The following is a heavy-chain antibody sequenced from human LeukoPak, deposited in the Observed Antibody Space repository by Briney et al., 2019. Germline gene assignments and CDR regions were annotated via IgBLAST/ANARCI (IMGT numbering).Heavy chain of an antibody. D-gene: IGHD2-15*01. CDR2: IYYSGTT. J-gene: IGHJ5*02. CDR3: ARQQCNGGSCYSRAIWFDP. Sequence: SETLSLTCNVSGGSISSTSYYWGWIRQPPGKGLEWIGSIYYSGTTYYSPSLKSRVTISVHTSKNQFSLRLSSVTAADEAVYSCARQQCNGGSCYSRAIWFDPWGQGTLVTVSS. CDR1: GGSISSTSYY. V-gene: IGHV4-39*01.